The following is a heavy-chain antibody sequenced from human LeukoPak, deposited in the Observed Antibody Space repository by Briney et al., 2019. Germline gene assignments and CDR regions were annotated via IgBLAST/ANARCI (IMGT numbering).Heavy chain of an antibody. CDR3: ARAAPGAYFDS. D-gene: IGHD6-13*01. V-gene: IGHV1-2*02. CDR2: INPNSGAT. Sequence: ASVKVSCKASEYTFTSYYIHWVRQAPGQGLECMGWINPNSGATDYVQKFHGRVTMTRDTSISTAYMDLSRLRSDDTAVYYCARAAPGAYFDSWGQGTPVTVSS. J-gene: IGHJ4*02. CDR1: EYTFTSYY.